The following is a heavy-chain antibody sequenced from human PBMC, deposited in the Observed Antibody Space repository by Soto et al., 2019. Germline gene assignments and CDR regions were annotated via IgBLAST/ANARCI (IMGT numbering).Heavy chain of an antibody. D-gene: IGHD3-10*01. CDR2: IGGSGGST. CDR3: ASDRGFRCNYFDS. J-gene: IGHJ5*01. CDR1: GFTFSTYA. Sequence: EVQLLESGGGLVQPGGSLRLSCAASGFTFSTYAMSWVRQAPGKGLEWVSSIGGSGGSTYHADSVRGRFTISRDDSKDTLYLQMNSLRAEDTAFYYCASDRGFRCNYFDSWGQGTLVTVSS. V-gene: IGHV3-23*01.